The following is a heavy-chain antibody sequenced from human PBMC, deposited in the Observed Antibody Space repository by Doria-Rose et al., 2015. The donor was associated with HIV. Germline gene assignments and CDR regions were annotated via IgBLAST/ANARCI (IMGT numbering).Heavy chain of an antibody. Sequence: QVQLQESGPGLVRPSQALSLTCTVSGDSISSGDSFWSWIRQPPGKGPEWIGYISYSGTTYYYPSLRGRLTISLDASKNQFSLNLNSVTAADTAVYYCARARNYGFPHFFDFWGQGTLVTVSS. CDR2: ISYSGTT. J-gene: IGHJ4*02. V-gene: IGHV4-30-4*01. CDR1: GDSISSGDSF. CDR3: ARARNYGFPHFFDF. D-gene: IGHD3-10*01.